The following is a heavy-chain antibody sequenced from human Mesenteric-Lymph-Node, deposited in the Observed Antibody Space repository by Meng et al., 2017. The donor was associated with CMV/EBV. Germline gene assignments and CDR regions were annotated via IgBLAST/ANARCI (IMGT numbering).Heavy chain of an antibody. CDR1: GFTFRNHA. V-gene: IGHV3-23*01. CDR2: ISGSGGST. J-gene: IGHJ6*02. Sequence: GESLKTSCAAPGFTFRNHAMHWVRQAPGKGLEWVSSISGSGGSTYHADSVKGRFTISRDNSKNTLYLQMNSLRDEDTAVYHCAKVLVLGNYPYYYGLDVWGQGTTVTVSS. D-gene: IGHD1-7*01. CDR3: AKVLVLGNYPYYYGLDV.